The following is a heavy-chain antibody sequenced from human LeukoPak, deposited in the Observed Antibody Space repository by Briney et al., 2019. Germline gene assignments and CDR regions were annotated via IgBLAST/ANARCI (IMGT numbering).Heavy chain of an antibody. CDR1: GFSLSTSGAG. CDR3: AHRLGSSWPYYYYMYV. D-gene: IGHD6-13*01. Sequence: SGPTLVNRTQTLTLTCTFSGFSLSTSGAGVGWIRQPPGKAQEWLALNYWDDDKRYRPSLKSRLTITKDTSKNQVVLTMTNMDPVDTATYYCAHRLGSSWPYYYYMYVWGKGTTVTVSS. J-gene: IGHJ6*03. CDR2: NYWDDDK. V-gene: IGHV2-5*02.